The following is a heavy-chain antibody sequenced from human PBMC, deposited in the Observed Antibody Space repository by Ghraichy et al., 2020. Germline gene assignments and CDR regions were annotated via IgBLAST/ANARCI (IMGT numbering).Heavy chain of an antibody. Sequence: GESLNISCAASGFTFSDAWMNWVRQAPEKGLEWVGRIKSKTDGGTTDYAAPVKGRFSISRDDSKNMLYLQMNSLKTEDTAVYYCTTDRRGVPRKYGLDVWGQGTTVTVSS. CDR2: IKSKTDGGTT. CDR1: GFTFSDAW. V-gene: IGHV3-15*01. J-gene: IGHJ6*02. CDR3: TTDRRGVPRKYGLDV. D-gene: IGHD3-10*01.